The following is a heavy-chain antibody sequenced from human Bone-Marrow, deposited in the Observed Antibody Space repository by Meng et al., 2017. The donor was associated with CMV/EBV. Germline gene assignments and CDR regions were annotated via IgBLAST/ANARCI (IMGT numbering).Heavy chain of an antibody. Sequence: GESLKISCAASGFTFSSYGMHWVRQAPGKGLEWVAFIRYDGSNKYYADSVKGRFTISRDNSKNTLYLQMNSLRAEDTAVYYCAKGKYSNYVGAFDYWGKGALVTVSS. CDR2: IRYDGSNK. J-gene: IGHJ4*02. V-gene: IGHV3-30*02. D-gene: IGHD4-11*01. CDR3: AKGKYSNYVGAFDY. CDR1: GFTFSSYG.